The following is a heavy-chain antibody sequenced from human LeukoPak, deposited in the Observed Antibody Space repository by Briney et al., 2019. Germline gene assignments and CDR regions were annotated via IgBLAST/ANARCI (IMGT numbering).Heavy chain of an antibody. J-gene: IGHJ4*02. CDR2: MNPNSGNT. D-gene: IGHD3-22*01. CDR3: ARGSGYYYDGLYDY. CDR1: GYTFTSYD. V-gene: IGHV1-8*01. Sequence: ASVKVSCKASGYTFTSYDINWVRQATGQGLEWMGWMNPNSGNTGYAQKFQGRVTMTRNTSISTAFMELSSLRSEDTAVYYCARGSGYYYDGLYDYWGQGTLVTVSS.